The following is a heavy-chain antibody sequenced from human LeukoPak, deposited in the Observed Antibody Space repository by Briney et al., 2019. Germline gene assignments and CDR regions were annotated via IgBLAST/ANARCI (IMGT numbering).Heavy chain of an antibody. V-gene: IGHV1-69*04. J-gene: IGHJ5*02. Sequence: SVKVSCKASGGTFSSYAISWVRQAPGQGLEWMGRIIPILGIANYAQKFQGRVTITADKSTSTAYMELSSLKSEDTAMHYCARAGLNCSSTSCYISASWFDPWGQGTLVTVSS. CDR2: IIPILGIA. CDR3: ARAGLNCSSTSCYISASWFDP. CDR1: GGTFSSYA. D-gene: IGHD2-2*02.